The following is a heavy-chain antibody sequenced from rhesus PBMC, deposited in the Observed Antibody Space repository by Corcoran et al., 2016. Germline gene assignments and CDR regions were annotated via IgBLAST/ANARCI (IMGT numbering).Heavy chain of an antibody. Sequence: EVQLVETGGDLVQPGGSLRLSCAASGFTFSSYSLQWVRQAPGKGLEGIAAINSGGGSTYYADSVTGRFTISRDNSKITLSLQMNSLRPEDTAVYYCAQHPYCSGGVCHNFDYWGQGVLVTVSS. D-gene: IGHD2-39*02. CDR1: GFTFSSYS. CDR2: INSGGGST. J-gene: IGHJ4*01. V-gene: IGHV3S25*01. CDR3: AQHPYCSGGVCHNFDY.